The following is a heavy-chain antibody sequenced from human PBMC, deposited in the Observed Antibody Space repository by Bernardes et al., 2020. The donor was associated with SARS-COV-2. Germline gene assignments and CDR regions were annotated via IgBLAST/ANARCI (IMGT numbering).Heavy chain of an antibody. Sequence: VGSLRLSCAASGFTFSSYGMHWVRQAPGKGLEWVAVIWYDGSNKYYADSVKGRFTISRDNSKNTLYLQMNSLRAEDTAVYYCARDGGFSGYAYADVWGQGTTVTVSS. J-gene: IGHJ6*02. CDR2: IWYDGSNK. V-gene: IGHV3-33*01. CDR3: ARDGGFSGYAYADV. CDR1: GFTFSSYG. D-gene: IGHD5-12*01.